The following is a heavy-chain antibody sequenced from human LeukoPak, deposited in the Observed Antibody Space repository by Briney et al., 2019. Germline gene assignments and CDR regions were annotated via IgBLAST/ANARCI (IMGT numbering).Heavy chain of an antibody. Sequence: GGSLRLSCAASGFTFSGYSMNWVRQAPGKGLERISSITSASSFIYYADSVKGRFTISRDNAKNSLYLQMNSLRVEDTAVYYCAGEIPLDYWGQGTLVTVSS. V-gene: IGHV3-21*01. CDR2: ITSASSFI. J-gene: IGHJ4*02. CDR1: GFTFSGYS. D-gene: IGHD2-2*02. CDR3: AGEIPLDY.